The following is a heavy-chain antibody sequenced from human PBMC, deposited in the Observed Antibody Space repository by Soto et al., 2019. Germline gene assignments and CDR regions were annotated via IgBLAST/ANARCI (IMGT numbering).Heavy chain of an antibody. CDR2: IYHSGST. CDR1: GGSISSGGYS. J-gene: IGHJ4*02. CDR3: ARGERVHGGDCFDY. Sequence: QLQLQESGSGLVKPSQTLSLTCAVSGGSISSGGYSWSWIRQPPGKGLEWIGYIYHSGSTYYNPSLKSRVTIAVDRSKNQFSLKLSSVTAADTAVYYCARGERVHGGDCFDYWGQGTLVTVSS. V-gene: IGHV4-30-2*01. D-gene: IGHD2-21*01.